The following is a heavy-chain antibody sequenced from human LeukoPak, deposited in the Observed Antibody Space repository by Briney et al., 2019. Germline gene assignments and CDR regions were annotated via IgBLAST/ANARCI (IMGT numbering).Heavy chain of an antibody. Sequence: GGSLRLSCAASGFTFSDYYMSWIRQAPGKGLEWLSYISGSSAYTNYADSVKGRFTISRDNAKNPLYLQMNSLRAEDTAVYYCATTSIAAAVPGCFDYWGQGTLVTVFS. CDR1: GFTFSDYY. D-gene: IGHD6-13*01. J-gene: IGHJ4*02. CDR2: ISGSSAYT. V-gene: IGHV3-11*06. CDR3: ATTSIAAAVPGCFDY.